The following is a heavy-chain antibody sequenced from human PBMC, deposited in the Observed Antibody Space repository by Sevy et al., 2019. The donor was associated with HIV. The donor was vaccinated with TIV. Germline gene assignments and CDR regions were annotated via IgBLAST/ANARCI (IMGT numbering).Heavy chain of an antibody. CDR1: GFTFSSYA. D-gene: IGHD6-13*01. V-gene: IGHV3-30*04. J-gene: IGHJ6*02. Sequence: GGSVRLSCAASGFTFSSYAMHWVRQAPGKGLEWVAVISYDGSNKYYADSVKGRFTISRDNSKNTLYLQMNSLRAEDTAVYYCARDRGIAALPARGMDVWGQGTTVTVSS. CDR2: ISYDGSNK. CDR3: ARDRGIAALPARGMDV.